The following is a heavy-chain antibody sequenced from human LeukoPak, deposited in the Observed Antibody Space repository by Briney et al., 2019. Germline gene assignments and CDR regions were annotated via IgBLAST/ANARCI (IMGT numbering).Heavy chain of an antibody. CDR3: ARREEVGATMYDY. J-gene: IGHJ4*02. D-gene: IGHD1-26*01. CDR1: GGSISSSSYY. Sequence: SETLSLTCTVSGGSISSSSYYWGWIRQPPGKGLEWIGIIYYSGSTYYNPSLKSRVTISVETSKNQFSLKLSSVTAADTAVYYCARREEVGATMYDYWGQGTLVTVSS. CDR2: IYYSGST. V-gene: IGHV4-39*01.